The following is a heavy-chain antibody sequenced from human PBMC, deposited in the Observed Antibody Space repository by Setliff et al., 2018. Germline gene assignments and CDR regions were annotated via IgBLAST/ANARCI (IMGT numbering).Heavy chain of an antibody. V-gene: IGHV3-21*01. CDR3: ARSPANGGHDAFDI. Sequence: GGSLRLSCAASGFTFRTFSMHWVRQAPGKGLEWVSSISHDSIYIYYADSVKGRLTISRDNAWDSLYLQMNSLGAEDTAVYYCARSPANGGHDAFDIWGRGTMVTVSS. CDR1: GFTFRTFS. J-gene: IGHJ3*02. D-gene: IGHD6-25*01. CDR2: ISHDSIYI.